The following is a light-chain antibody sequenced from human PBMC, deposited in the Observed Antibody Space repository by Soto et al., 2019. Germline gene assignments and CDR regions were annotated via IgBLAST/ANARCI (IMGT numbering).Light chain of an antibody. CDR3: QQRSYPIT. CDR1: QTLSNSF. CDR2: DTS. Sequence: EIVLTQSPGTLSLSPGERATLSCRASQTLSNSFIAWYQQKPGQAPRLLIYDTSSRATGVPDRYSASGSGTDFTLTISSLEPEDFAVYYCQQRSYPITFGQGTRLELK. J-gene: IGKJ5*01. V-gene: IGKV3D-20*02.